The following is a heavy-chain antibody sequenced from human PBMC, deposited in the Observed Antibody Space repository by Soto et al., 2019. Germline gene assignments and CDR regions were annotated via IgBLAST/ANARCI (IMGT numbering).Heavy chain of an antibody. CDR3: ARACRFPLDTAMVPDY. CDR1: GGTFSSYA. V-gene: IGHV1-69*01. D-gene: IGHD5-18*01. J-gene: IGHJ4*02. Sequence: QVQLVQPGAEVTTPGSSVKVSCKASGGTFSSYAISWVRQAPGQGLEWMGGIIPIVGTANYAPKFQGRVTIAEDESTSTAYLELSSLSSEDTAVYYCARACRFPLDTAMVPDYWGQGTLVTVSS. CDR2: IIPIVGTA.